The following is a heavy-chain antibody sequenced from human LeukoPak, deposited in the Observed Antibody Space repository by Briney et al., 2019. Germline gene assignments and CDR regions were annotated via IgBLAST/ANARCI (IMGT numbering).Heavy chain of an antibody. CDR3: ARDRTAATFDY. D-gene: IGHD1-26*01. V-gene: IGHV1-69*05. CDR1: GVSLRTGVNFRTSS. CDR2: LVPALGTA. J-gene: IGHJ4*02. Sequence: SVKVSCKASGVSLRTGVNFRTSSFSWVRQAPGQGLEWMGGLVPALGTAHYAQKFQGRVTMTRDTSTSTVCMELSSLRSEDTAVYYCARDRTAATFDYWGQGTLVTVSS.